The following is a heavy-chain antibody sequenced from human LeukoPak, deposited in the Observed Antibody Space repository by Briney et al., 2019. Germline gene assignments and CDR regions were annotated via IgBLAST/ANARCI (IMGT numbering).Heavy chain of an antibody. J-gene: IGHJ4*02. CDR1: GFTFGDYA. V-gene: IGHV3-49*04. Sequence: GGSLRLSCTASGFTFGDYAMSWVRQAPGKGLEWVGFIRSKAYGGTTEYAASVKGRFTISRDDSKSIAYLQMNSMKTEDTAVYYCTRDIVATVLFDSWGQGTLVTVSS. CDR3: TRDIVATVLFDS. CDR2: IRSKAYGGTT. D-gene: IGHD5-12*01.